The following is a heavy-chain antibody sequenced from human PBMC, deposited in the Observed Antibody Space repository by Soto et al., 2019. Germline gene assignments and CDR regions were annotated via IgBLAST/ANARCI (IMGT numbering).Heavy chain of an antibody. CDR3: ARDGTRGEYYYYGMDV. J-gene: IGHJ6*02. V-gene: IGHV4-31*03. CDR2: IYYSGST. Sequence: SETLSLTCTVSGGSISSGGYYWSWIRQHPGKGLEWIGYIYYSGSTYYNPSLKSRVTISVDTSKSQFSLKLSSVTAADTAVYYCARDGTRGEYYYYGMDVWGQGTTVTVSS. D-gene: IGHD3-10*01. CDR1: GGSISSGGYY.